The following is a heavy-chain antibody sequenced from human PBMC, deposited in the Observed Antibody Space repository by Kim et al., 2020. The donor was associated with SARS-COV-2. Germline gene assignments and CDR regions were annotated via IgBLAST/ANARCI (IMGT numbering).Heavy chain of an antibody. CDR3: ARESPYGGNSPHFDY. J-gene: IGHJ4*02. V-gene: IGHV1-69*05. Sequence: QKFQGSVPLTTDESTSTAYMELSSLRSEDTAVYYCARESPYGGNSPHFDYWGQGTLVTVSS. D-gene: IGHD4-17*01.